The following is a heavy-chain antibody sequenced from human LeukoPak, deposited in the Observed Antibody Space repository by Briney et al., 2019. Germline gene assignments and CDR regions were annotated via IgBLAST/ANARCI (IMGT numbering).Heavy chain of an antibody. CDR3: ARCPYDSTGYYSVPSHLDY. D-gene: IGHD3-22*01. CDR1: GFTFSTYW. V-gene: IGHV3-7*01. J-gene: IGHJ4*02. Sequence: GGPLRLSCAASGFTFSTYWMTWVRQAPGKGLEWVANIKQDGSAKYYVDSLRGRFSISRDNVKNSLFLQMNSLSAEDTAVYYCARCPYDSTGYYSVPSHLDYWGQGTLVTVSS. CDR2: IKQDGSAK.